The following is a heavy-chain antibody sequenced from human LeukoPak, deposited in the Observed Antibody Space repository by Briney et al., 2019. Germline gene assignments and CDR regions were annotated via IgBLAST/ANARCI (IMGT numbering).Heavy chain of an antibody. V-gene: IGHV4-31*03. D-gene: IGHD6-19*01. CDR2: IYYSGST. Sequence: PSETLSLTCTVSGSSISSGGYYWSWIRQHPGKGLEWIGYIYYSGSTYYNPSLKSRVTISVDTSKNQFSLKLSSVTAADTAVYYCARRFTSGYSSGWYFGPRFDPWGQGTLVTVSS. CDR3: ARRFTSGYSSGWYFGPRFDP. J-gene: IGHJ5*02. CDR1: GSSISSGGYY.